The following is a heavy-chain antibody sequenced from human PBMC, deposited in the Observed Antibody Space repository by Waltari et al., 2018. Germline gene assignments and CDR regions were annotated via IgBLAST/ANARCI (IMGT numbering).Heavy chain of an antibody. V-gene: IGHV1-69*09. CDR3: ARMGSPTVRGVGYGMDV. D-gene: IGHD3-10*01. CDR1: GGTFSSYA. CDR2: VIPILGIA. Sequence: QVQLVQSGAEVKKPGSSVKVSCKASGGTFSSYAISWVRKAPGQGLEWMGRVIPILGIANYAQKFQGRVTITADKSTSTAYMELSSLRSEDTAVYYCARMGSPTVRGVGYGMDVWGQGTTVTVSS. J-gene: IGHJ6*02.